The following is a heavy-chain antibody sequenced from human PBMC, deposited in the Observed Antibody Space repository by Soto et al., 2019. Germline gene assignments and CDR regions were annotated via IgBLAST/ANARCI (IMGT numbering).Heavy chain of an antibody. CDR3: ARDDPHWTYDY. V-gene: IGHV1-46*01. CDR2: INPRCGRT. J-gene: IGHJ4*02. Sequence: GASVNVSCKASRYTVTSYYMHGVRQAPGQGLEWMGIINPRCGRTSYAQKFQGRVTMTRDTSTSTVYMELSSLRSEGTAVYYCARDDPHWTYDYWGQGTLVTVSS. D-gene: IGHD1-7*01. CDR1: RYTVTSYY.